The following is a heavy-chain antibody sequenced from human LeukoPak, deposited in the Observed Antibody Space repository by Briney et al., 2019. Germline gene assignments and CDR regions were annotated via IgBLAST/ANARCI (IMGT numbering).Heavy chain of an antibody. Sequence: GGSLRLSCTASGFIFGDYAMSWVRQAPGKALEWVGFIRSKPYGGTTEYAASVKGRFSISRDDSKSIAYLQMNSLKTEDTAVYSCTRSAGYSSGWYHDYCGQGTLVTVSS. V-gene: IGHV3-49*04. J-gene: IGHJ4*02. CDR3: TRSAGYSSGWYHDY. CDR1: GFIFGDYA. D-gene: IGHD6-19*01. CDR2: IRSKPYGGTT.